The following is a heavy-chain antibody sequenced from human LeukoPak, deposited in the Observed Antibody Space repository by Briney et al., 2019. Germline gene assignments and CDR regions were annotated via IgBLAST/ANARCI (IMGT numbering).Heavy chain of an antibody. V-gene: IGHV3-21*01. D-gene: IGHD1-1*01. J-gene: IGHJ5*02. Sequence: PGGSLRLSCAASGFTFSSYTMSWVRQAPGKGLEWVSSISSSSSYIYYADSVKGRFTISRDNAKNSLYLQMNSLRAEDTAVYYCARDQSGTGQDWFDPWGQGTLVTVSS. CDR3: ARDQSGTGQDWFDP. CDR2: ISSSSSYI. CDR1: GFTFSSYT.